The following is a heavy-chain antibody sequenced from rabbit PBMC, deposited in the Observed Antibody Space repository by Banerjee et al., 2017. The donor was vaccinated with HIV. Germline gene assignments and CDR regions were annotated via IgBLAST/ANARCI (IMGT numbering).Heavy chain of an antibody. J-gene: IGHJ4*01. D-gene: IGHD4-1*01. CDR2: IYAVSGYT. V-gene: IGHV1S45*01. CDR3: ARDLAGVIGWNFGL. CDR1: GFDFSDYY. Sequence: QEQLKESGGGLVTPGGTLTLSCKASGFDFSDYYMTWVRQAPGKGLEWIGIIYAVSGYTAYANWVNGRFTISRTSSTTVALQMTSLTAADTATYFCARDLAGVIGWNFGLWGPGTLVTVS.